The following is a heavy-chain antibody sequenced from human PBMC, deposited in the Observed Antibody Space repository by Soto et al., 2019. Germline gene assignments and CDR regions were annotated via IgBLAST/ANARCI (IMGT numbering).Heavy chain of an antibody. CDR1: GFTFSSYW. V-gene: IGHV3-7*05. Sequence: GGSLRLSCAASGFTFSSYWMSWVRQAPGKGLEWVANIKQDGSEKYYVDSVKGRFTISRDNAKNSLYLQMNSLRAEDTAVYYCAREKNILRFLEGLPKKKTYGMDVWGKGTTVTVSS. CDR2: IKQDGSEK. J-gene: IGHJ6*04. CDR3: AREKNILRFLEGLPKKKTYGMDV. D-gene: IGHD3-3*01.